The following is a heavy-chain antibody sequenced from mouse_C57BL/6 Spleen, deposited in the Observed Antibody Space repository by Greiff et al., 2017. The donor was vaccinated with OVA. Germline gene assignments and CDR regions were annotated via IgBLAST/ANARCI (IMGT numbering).Heavy chain of an antibody. V-gene: IGHV1-69*01. CDR2: IDPSDSYT. CDR3: ARGYYGSIYAMDY. Sequence: QVQLKQPGAELVMPGASVKLSCKASGYTFTSYWMHWVKQRPGQGLEWIGEIDPSDSYTNYNQKFKGKSTLTVDKSSSTAYMQLSSLTSEDSAVYYCARGYYGSIYAMDYWGQGTSVTVSS. CDR1: GYTFTSYW. D-gene: IGHD1-1*01. J-gene: IGHJ4*01.